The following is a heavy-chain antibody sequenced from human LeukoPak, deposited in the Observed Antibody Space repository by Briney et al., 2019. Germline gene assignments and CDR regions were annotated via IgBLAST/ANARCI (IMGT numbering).Heavy chain of an antibody. CDR2: INPNSGGT. J-gene: IGHJ4*02. CDR1: GYTFTGYY. CDR3: ARDYSSSWYTPLYYFDY. V-gene: IGHV1-2*02. Sequence: ASVKVSCKASGYTFTGYYMHWVRQAPGQGLEWMGWINPNSGGTNYAQKFRGRVTMTRDTSISTAYMELSRLRSDDTAVYYCARDYSSSWYTPLYYFDYWGQGTLVTVSS. D-gene: IGHD6-13*01.